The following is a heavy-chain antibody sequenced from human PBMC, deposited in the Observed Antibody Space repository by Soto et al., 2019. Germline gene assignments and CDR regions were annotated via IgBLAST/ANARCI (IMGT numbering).Heavy chain of an antibody. CDR1: GGTFSSYA. Sequence: SVEVSCRASGGTFSSYAISWVRQAPGQGLEWMGGLIPIFGTANYAQKFQGRVVMTTDISTNIVYLELRSLRSDDTAMYYCGRCRTDSYAMDVCDQRTTVTVSS. CDR2: LIPIFGTA. D-gene: IGHD1-1*01. V-gene: IGHV1-69*05. CDR3: GRCRTDSYAMDV. J-gene: IGHJ6*02.